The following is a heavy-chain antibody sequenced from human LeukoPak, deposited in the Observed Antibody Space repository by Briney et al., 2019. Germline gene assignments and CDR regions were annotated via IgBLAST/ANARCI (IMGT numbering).Heavy chain of an antibody. Sequence: GGSLRLSCAASGFTFSSYSMNWVRQAPGKGLEWVSSISSSSSYIYYADSVKGRFTISRDNAKNSLYLQMNSLRAEDTAVYYCARDSHYYDSSGYYDSPRWYFDLWGRGTLVTASS. D-gene: IGHD3-22*01. CDR1: GFTFSSYS. CDR3: ARDSHYYDSSGYYDSPRWYFDL. CDR2: ISSSSSYI. V-gene: IGHV3-21*01. J-gene: IGHJ2*01.